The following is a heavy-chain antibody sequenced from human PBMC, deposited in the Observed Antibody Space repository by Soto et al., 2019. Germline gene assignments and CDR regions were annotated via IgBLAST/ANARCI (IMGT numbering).Heavy chain of an antibody. CDR1: GYTFTSYA. CDR2: INAGNGNT. D-gene: IGHD6-19*01. Sequence: EASVKVSCKASGYTFTSYAMHWVRQAPGQRLEWMGWINAGNGNTKYSQKFQGRVTITRDTSASTAYMELSSLRSEDTVVYYCARVISGWYSDYWGQGTLFTFSS. V-gene: IGHV1-3*01. CDR3: ARVISGWYSDY. J-gene: IGHJ4*02.